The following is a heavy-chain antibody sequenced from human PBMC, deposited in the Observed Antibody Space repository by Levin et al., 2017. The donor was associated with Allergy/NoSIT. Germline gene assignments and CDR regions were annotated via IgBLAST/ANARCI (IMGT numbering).Heavy chain of an antibody. D-gene: IGHD2-15*01. CDR3: LAYCPGGRCYAEYPQI. V-gene: IGHV3-72*01. J-gene: IGHJ1*01. Sequence: QAGGSLRLSCVASGFTFSDHYMDWVRQAPGKGLEWVGRTKNKANSYTTEYAASVKGRFSMSRDDSKNSLYLHMNSLKIEDTAVYYCLAYCPGGRCYAEYPQIWGQGTLVTVSS. CDR1: GFTFSDHY. CDR2: TKNKANSYTT.